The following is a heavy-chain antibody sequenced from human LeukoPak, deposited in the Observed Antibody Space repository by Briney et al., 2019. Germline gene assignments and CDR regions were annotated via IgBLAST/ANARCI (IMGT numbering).Heavy chain of an antibody. Sequence: GGSLRLSCAASGFTFSSYWMSWVRQAPGKGLEWVANIKQDGSEKYYVDSVKGRFTISRDNAKNSLYLQMNSLRAEDTAVYYCARDAGGWYGNAFDIWGQGTMVTVSS. V-gene: IGHV3-7*01. CDR1: GFTFSSYW. D-gene: IGHD6-19*01. J-gene: IGHJ3*02. CDR2: IKQDGSEK. CDR3: ARDAGGWYGNAFDI.